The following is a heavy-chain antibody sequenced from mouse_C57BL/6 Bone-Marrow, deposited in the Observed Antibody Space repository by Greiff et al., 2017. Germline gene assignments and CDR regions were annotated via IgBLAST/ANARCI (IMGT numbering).Heavy chain of an antibody. V-gene: IGHV5-17*01. CDR2: ISSGSSTI. D-gene: IGHD1-1*01. CDR3: ARNYYQDY. CDR1: GFTFSDYG. Sequence: VQLKESGGGLVKPGGSLKLSCAASGFTFSDYGLHWVRQAPETGLAWVAYISSGSSTISYADTVKGRFTISRDNAKNTLFLQMTSLRSEDTAMYYCARNYYQDYWGQGTTLTVSS. J-gene: IGHJ2*01.